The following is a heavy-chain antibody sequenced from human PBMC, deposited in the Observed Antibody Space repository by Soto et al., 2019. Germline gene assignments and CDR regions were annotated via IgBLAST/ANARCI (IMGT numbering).Heavy chain of an antibody. CDR1: GGTFSSNS. CDR3: ARAVLRSSRPSYGVYGMVV. J-gene: IGHJ6*02. D-gene: IGHD2-8*01. CDR2: IIPLFGTT. V-gene: IGHV1-69*06. Sequence: QVQLVQSGAEVKRPGSSVKVSCKASGGTFSSNSINWVRQAPGQGLEWMGSIIPLFGTTDYAQNFQGRVMISADKCTNTEYMELSRLRSEDTAVYFCARAVLRSSRPSYGVYGMVVWGQGTTVSVSS.